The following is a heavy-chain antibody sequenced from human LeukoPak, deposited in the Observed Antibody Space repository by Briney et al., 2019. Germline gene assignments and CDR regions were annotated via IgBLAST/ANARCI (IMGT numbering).Heavy chain of an antibody. CDR3: ARGPLMAPKYDY. J-gene: IGHJ4*02. CDR1: GYTFTSYG. CDR2: ISAYNGNT. Sequence: ASVKVSCKASGYTFTSYGISWVRQAPGQGLEWMGWISAYNGNTNYAQKFQGRVTITRDTSASTAYMELSSLRSKDMAVYYCARGPLMAPKYDYWGQGTLVTVSS. D-gene: IGHD2-8*01. V-gene: IGHV1-18*03.